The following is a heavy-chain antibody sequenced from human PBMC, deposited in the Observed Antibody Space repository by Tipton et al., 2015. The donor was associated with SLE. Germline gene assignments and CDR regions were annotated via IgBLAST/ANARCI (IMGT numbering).Heavy chain of an antibody. J-gene: IGHJ4*02. Sequence: SLRLSCAASGFTFSSYEMNLVRQAPGRGLEWVSYISSSGSTIYYADSVKGRFTISRDNAKNSLYLQMNSLRAEDTAVYYCARGGSQQLVDHWGQGTLVTVSS. CDR2: ISSSGSTI. CDR1: GFTFSSYE. V-gene: IGHV3-48*03. D-gene: IGHD6-13*01. CDR3: ARGGSQQLVDH.